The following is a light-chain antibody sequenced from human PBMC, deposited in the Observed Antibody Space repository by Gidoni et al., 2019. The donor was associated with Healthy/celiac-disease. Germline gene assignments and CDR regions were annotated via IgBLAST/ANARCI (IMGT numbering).Light chain of an antibody. V-gene: IGKV3-20*01. CDR3: QQYGSSPLLT. Sequence: EIVLTQSPVTLSLSPGERATLSCRASQSVSSSYLAWYQQKPGQAPRLLIYGASSMATGIPDRFSGSGSGTDFTLTISRLEPEDFAVYYCQQYGSSPLLTFGGGTKVEIK. J-gene: IGKJ4*01. CDR1: QSVSSSY. CDR2: GAS.